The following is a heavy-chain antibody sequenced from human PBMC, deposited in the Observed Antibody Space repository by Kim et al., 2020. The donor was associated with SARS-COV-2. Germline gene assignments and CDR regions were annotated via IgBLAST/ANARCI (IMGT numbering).Heavy chain of an antibody. CDR3: ATSVIAAGSY. J-gene: IGHJ4*02. D-gene: IGHD6-6*01. Sequence: ADTYHRDAVKGRFTISRDNSKNTLDLQMNSQRAEDTAVYYCATSVIAAGSYWGQGTLVTVSS. CDR2: ADT. V-gene: IGHV3-23*01.